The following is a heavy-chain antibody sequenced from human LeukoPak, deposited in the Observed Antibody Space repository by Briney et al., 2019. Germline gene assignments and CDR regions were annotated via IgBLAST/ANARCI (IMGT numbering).Heavy chain of an antibody. J-gene: IGHJ4*02. Sequence: PSETLSLTCAVSGGSISSDGYSWSWIRPPPGQGLEWIGYIYHSGSSYYNPSLKSRVTISVDRSKNQFSLKLSSVTAADMAVYYCARADTAMDPFDYWGQGTLVTVSS. V-gene: IGHV4-30-2*01. CDR2: IYHSGSS. D-gene: IGHD5-18*01. CDR3: ARADTAMDPFDY. CDR1: GGSISSDGYS.